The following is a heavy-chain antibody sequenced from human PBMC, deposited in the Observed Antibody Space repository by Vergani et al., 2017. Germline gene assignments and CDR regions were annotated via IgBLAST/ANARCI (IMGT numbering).Heavy chain of an antibody. CDR1: GFSIDNGYY. V-gene: IGHV4-30-4*08. Sequence: QVQLEESGPGLVKPSETLSLTCAVSGFSIDNGYYWDWIRQPPGKGLEWIGYIYYSGSTYYNPSLKSRVTISVDTSKNQFSLKLSSVTAADTAVYYCARTQTDSSGWYRDYWGQGTLVTVSS. CDR2: IYYSGST. J-gene: IGHJ4*02. D-gene: IGHD6-19*01. CDR3: ARTQTDSSGWYRDY.